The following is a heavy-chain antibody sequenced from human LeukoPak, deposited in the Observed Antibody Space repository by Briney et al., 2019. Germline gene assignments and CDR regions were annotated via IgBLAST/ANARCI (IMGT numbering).Heavy chain of an antibody. CDR1: GFIVSSHY. D-gene: IGHD5-18*01. V-gene: IGHV3-53*05. J-gene: IGHJ4*02. CDR3: ARATWIQLCFDY. CDR2: IYNDGST. Sequence: GGSLRLSCAASGFIVSSHYIYWVRQAPGKGLEWVSVIYNDGSTYYADSVKGRFTISRDNSKNTLYLQMNSLRAEDTAVYYCARATWIQLCFDYWGQGTLVTVSS.